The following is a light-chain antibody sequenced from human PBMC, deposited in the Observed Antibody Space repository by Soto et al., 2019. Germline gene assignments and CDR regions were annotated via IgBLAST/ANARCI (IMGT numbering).Light chain of an antibody. V-gene: IGKV3-20*01. J-gene: IGKJ1*01. CDR2: GAS. Sequence: EIVLTQSPGTLSLSPGERATLSCRASQSVSNNYLAWYQQKPGQAPRLLIYGASNRATGITDRFSGSGSGIDLTLTIRRLEPEDFAVYYCQQYGSSGTFGQGTKVEIK. CDR3: QQYGSSGT. CDR1: QSVSNNY.